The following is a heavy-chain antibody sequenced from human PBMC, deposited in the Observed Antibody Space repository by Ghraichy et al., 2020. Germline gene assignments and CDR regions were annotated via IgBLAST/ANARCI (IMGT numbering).Heavy chain of an antibody. D-gene: IGHD2-2*01. CDR1: GFTFSSYA. CDR2: ISGSGGST. J-gene: IGHJ4*02. V-gene: IGHV3-23*01. CDR3: AKDLDQLLWGHFDY. Sequence: GESLNISCAASGFTFSSYAMSWVRQAPGKGLEWVSAISGSGGSTYYADSVKGRFTISRDNSKNTLYLQMNSLRAEDTAVYYCAKDLDQLLWGHFDYWGQGTLVTVSS.